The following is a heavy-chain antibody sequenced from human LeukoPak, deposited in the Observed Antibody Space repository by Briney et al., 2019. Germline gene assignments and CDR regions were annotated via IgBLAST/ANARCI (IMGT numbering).Heavy chain of an antibody. V-gene: IGHV3-11*01. Sequence: WGSLRLSCAASGFTISDYYMSWIRQAPGKGLEWVSYSSGSSIYYADFVKGRSTISRDNAKNSLYLQMNSLRAEDTAVYYCAREGSSSWYVDYWGQGTLVTVSS. D-gene: IGHD6-13*01. CDR1: GFTISDYY. CDR3: AREGSSSWYVDY. J-gene: IGHJ4*02. CDR2: SSGSSI.